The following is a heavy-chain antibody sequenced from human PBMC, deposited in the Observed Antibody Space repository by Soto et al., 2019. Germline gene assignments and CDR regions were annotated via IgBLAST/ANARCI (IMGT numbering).Heavy chain of an antibody. CDR1: GYSFSTYW. CDR2: IYLGDSDT. D-gene: IGHD1-26*01. CDR3: ARGVKRGSHFYGMDV. J-gene: IGHJ6*02. Sequence: PWESLKISCKDSGYSFSTYWIAWVRQMPGKGLEWMGIIYLGDSDTRYSPSFEGQVTISLDKSISTASLQWSSLRASDTAIYYCARGVKRGSHFYGMDVWGQGTTVTVSS. V-gene: IGHV5-51*01.